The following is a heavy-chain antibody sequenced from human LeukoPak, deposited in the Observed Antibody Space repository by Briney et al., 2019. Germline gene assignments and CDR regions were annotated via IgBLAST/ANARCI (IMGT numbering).Heavy chain of an antibody. Sequence: PGESLKISCKGSGYSFTSYWIGWVRQMPGKGLEWMGIIYPGDSDTRYSPSFQGQVTISADKSISTAYLQWSSLKASDTAMYYCARRLSYYDSSGYLGAYYFDYWGQGTLVTVSS. D-gene: IGHD3-22*01. CDR2: IYPGDSDT. V-gene: IGHV5-51*01. CDR3: ARRLSYYDSSGYLGAYYFDY. J-gene: IGHJ4*02. CDR1: GYSFTSYW.